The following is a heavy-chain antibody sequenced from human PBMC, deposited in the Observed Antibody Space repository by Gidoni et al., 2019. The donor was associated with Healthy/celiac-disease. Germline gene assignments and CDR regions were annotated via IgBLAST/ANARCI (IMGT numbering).Heavy chain of an antibody. CDR2: IKPNSGGT. CDR3: AILPDYYDSSGRAFDI. D-gene: IGHD3-22*01. CDR1: GYTFTGSY. V-gene: IGHV1-2*02. J-gene: IGHJ3*02. Sequence: QFQLVQSGAEAKKPGASVKVLCKASGYTFTGSYMHWVRQAPGQGPEWMGWIKPNSGGTNYAQKLQGRVTMTRDTSISTAYMELSRLRSDDTAVYYCAILPDYYDSSGRAFDIWGQGTMVTVSS.